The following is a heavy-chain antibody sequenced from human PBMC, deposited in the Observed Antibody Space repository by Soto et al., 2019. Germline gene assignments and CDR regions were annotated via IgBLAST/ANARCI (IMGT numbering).Heavy chain of an antibody. CDR3: ARDMGVTGYYHYFDN. D-gene: IGHD3-9*01. Sequence: EVLLVESGGGLIQPGGSLRLSCAASGLTVSSNYMGWVRQAPGKGLEWVSLLYIDAETRHYGDSAKGRFTISRDNSKNTLYLQVTSLRAEDTAVSYCARDMGVTGYYHYFDNWGLGTLVTVSS. CDR1: GLTVSSNY. CDR2: LYIDAET. V-gene: IGHV3-53*01. J-gene: IGHJ4*02.